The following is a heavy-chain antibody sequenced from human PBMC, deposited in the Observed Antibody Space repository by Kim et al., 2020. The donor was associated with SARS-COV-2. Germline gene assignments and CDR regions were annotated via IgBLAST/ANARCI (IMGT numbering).Heavy chain of an antibody. D-gene: IGHD3-9*01. V-gene: IGHV7-4-1*02. CDR2: IATNSGNP. Sequence: ASVKVSCKASGYTFTRYAINWVRQAPGQGLEWMGWIATNSGNPTYAQGFTGRFVFSLDTSVSTAYLQISSLKAEDTAVYYCVRGPYDILTGYDHGTTWG. CDR1: GYTFTRYA. CDR3: VRGPYDILTGYDHGTT. J-gene: IGHJ6*03.